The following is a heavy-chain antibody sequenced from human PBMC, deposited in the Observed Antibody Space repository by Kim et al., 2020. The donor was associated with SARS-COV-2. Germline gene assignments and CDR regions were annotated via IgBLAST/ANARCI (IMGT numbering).Heavy chain of an antibody. J-gene: IGHJ3*02. CDR3: AKDLMAATYDAFDI. Sequence: GGSLRLSCAASGFTFDDYAMHWVRQAPGKGLEWVSGISWNSGSIGYADSVKGRFTISRDNAKNSLYLQMNSLRAEDTALYYCAKDLMAATYDAFDIWEQGTMVTVSS. V-gene: IGHV3-9*01. CDR2: ISWNSGSI. D-gene: IGHD2-8*01. CDR1: GFTFDDYA.